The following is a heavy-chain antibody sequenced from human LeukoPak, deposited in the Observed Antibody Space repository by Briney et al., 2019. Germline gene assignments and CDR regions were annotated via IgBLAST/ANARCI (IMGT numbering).Heavy chain of an antibody. Sequence: SETLSLTCTVSGGSISSSSYYWGWIRQPPGKGLEWVGSIYYSGSTYYNPSLKSRVTISVDTSKNQFSLKLSSETAADTAVYYCASHASTTTHFDYWGQGTLVTVSS. CDR1: GGSISSSSYY. D-gene: IGHD1-1*01. CDR2: IYYSGST. J-gene: IGHJ4*02. CDR3: ASHASTTTHFDY. V-gene: IGHV4-39*01.